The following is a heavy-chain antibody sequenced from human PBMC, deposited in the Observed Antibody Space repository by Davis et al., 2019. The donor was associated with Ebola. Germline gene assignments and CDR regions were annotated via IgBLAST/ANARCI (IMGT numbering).Heavy chain of an antibody. V-gene: IGHV4-31*03. Sequence: SLTCTVSAGSISSGGYYWSWIRQHPGKGLEWIGYIYYSGSTYYNPSLKSRVTISVDTSKNQFSLKLSYVTAADTAVYYCAREGGNGLDYWGQGTLVTVSS. D-gene: IGHD4-23*01. CDR1: AGSISSGGYY. J-gene: IGHJ4*02. CDR3: AREGGNGLDY. CDR2: IYYSGST.